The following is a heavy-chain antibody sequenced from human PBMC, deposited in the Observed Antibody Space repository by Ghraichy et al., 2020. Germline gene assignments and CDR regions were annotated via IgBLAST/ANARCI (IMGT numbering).Heavy chain of an antibody. Sequence: SETLSLTCTVSGGSISSSSYYWGWIRQPPGKGLEWIGSIYYSGSTYYNPSLKSRVTISVDTSKNQFSLKLSSVTAADTAVYYCASQDQYYDSSGYYGWYFDLWGRGTLVTVSS. J-gene: IGHJ2*01. CDR3: ASQDQYYDSSGYYGWYFDL. CDR1: GGSISSSSYY. CDR2: IYYSGST. D-gene: IGHD3-22*01. V-gene: IGHV4-39*01.